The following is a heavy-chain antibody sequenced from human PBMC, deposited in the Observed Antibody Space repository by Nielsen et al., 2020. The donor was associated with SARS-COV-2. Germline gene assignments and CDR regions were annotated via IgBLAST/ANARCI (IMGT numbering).Heavy chain of an antibody. J-gene: IGHJ3*02. D-gene: IGHD1-26*01. CDR2: ISAYNGNT. V-gene: IGHV1-18*01. CDR3: ARDPPSGSYVHRDLLPFDI. CDR1: GYTFTSYG. Sequence: ASVKVSCKASGYTFTSYGISWVRQAPGQGLEWMGWISAYNGNTNYAQKLQGRVTMTTDTSTSTAYMELRSLRSEDTAVYYCARDPPSGSYVHRDLLPFDIWGQGTMVTVSS.